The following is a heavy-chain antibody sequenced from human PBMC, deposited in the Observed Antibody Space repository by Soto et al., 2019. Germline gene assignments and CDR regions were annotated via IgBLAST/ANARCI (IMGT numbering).Heavy chain of an antibody. J-gene: IGHJ6*02. Sequence: VQLLESGGDLVQPGGSLRLPCEAPGFTFSTYAMSWVPQAPGKGLEWVSVISGSGGSTNYADSAKGRFTISRDNSMDTLYLQMNSLRAEDTAVYYCARVFYYDILTGKSYNMDVWGQGTTVIVSS. CDR1: GFTFSTYA. CDR3: ARVFYYDILTGKSYNMDV. V-gene: IGHV3-23*01. CDR2: ISGSGGST. D-gene: IGHD3-9*01.